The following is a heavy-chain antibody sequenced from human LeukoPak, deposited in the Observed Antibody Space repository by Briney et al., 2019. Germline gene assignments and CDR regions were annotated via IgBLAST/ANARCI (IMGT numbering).Heavy chain of an antibody. Sequence: GGSLRLSCAASGFTFSSYWMSWVRQAPGKGLEWVANIKQDGSEKYYVDSVKGRFTISRGNAKNSLYLQMNSLRAEDTAVYYCARDISSGGDFWSGYFAPYYYYYYMDVWGKGTTVTVSS. J-gene: IGHJ6*03. CDR3: ARDISSGGDFWSGYFAPYYYYYYMDV. CDR1: GFTFSSYW. CDR2: IKQDGSEK. D-gene: IGHD3-3*01. V-gene: IGHV3-7*01.